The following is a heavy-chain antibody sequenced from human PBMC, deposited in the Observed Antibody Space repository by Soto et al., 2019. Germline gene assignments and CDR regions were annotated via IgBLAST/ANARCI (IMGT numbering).Heavy chain of an antibody. V-gene: IGHV4-4*02. CDR1: GGSISSSNW. Sequence: QVQLQESGPGLVKPSGTLSLTCAVSGGSISSSNWWSWARQPPGKGLEWIGEIYHSGSTNYNPSLKRRVTISVDKSKNQFPLKLSAETAGDTAVYYCARDKGDYDFLSGQFYYYGMDVWGKGTTVTVSS. CDR3: ARDKGDYDFLSGQFYYYGMDV. D-gene: IGHD3-3*01. CDR2: IYHSGST. J-gene: IGHJ6*04.